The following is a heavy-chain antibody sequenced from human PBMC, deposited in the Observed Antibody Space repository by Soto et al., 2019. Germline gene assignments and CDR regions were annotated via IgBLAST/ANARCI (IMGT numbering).Heavy chain of an antibody. CDR3: ARRLEKDCGCDCYYYFDL. CDR2: ISYSGRSI. Sequence: EVQLLESGGGLVQPGESLRLSCEASGFTFSDYAMSWVRQAPGKGLEWVSSISYSGRSIYYADSVKGRFTISRDNSRNAGFAQRNNVRVDYTAVYYCARRLEKDCGCDCYYYFDLWGRGPLVSVSS. CDR1: GFTFSDYA. J-gene: IGHJ4*02. V-gene: IGHV3-23*01. D-gene: IGHD2-21*02.